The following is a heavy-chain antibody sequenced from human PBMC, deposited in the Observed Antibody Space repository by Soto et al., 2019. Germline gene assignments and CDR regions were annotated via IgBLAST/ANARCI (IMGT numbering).Heavy chain of an antibody. J-gene: IGHJ6*02. Sequence: QVQLVESGGGVVQPGRSLRLSCAASGFTFSSYAMHWVRQAPGKGLEWVAVISYDGSNKYYADSVKGRFTISRDNSKNTLYLQMNSLRAEDTAVYYCAREGGYCSSTSCSSPGGFYYYYGMDVWGQGTTVTVSS. CDR3: AREGGYCSSTSCSSPGGFYYYYGMDV. CDR1: GFTFSSYA. CDR2: ISYDGSNK. D-gene: IGHD2-2*01. V-gene: IGHV3-30-3*01.